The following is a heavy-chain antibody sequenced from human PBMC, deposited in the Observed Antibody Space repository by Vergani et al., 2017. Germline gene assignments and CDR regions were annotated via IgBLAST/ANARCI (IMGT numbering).Heavy chain of an antibody. D-gene: IGHD3-16*01. J-gene: IGHJ4*02. CDR2: IRYDGSNK. V-gene: IGHV3-30*02. CDR3: ARDRAGESNLFDY. CDR1: GFTFSSYG. Sequence: QVQLVESGGGVVQPGGSLRLSCAASGFTFSSYGMHWVRQAPGKGLEWVAFIRYDGSNKYYADSVKGRFTISRDNSKNTLYLQMNSLRAEDTAVYYCARDRAGESNLFDYWGQGTLVTVSS.